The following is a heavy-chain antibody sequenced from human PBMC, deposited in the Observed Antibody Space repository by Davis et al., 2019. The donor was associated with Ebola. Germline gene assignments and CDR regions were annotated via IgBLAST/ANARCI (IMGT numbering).Heavy chain of an antibody. D-gene: IGHD1-1*01. V-gene: IGHV3-30*18. CDR3: AKGFRPFDNHSMDV. J-gene: IGHJ6*03. CDR2: ISSDGKYD. Sequence: PGGSLRLSCAASGFTFGSFGMHWVRQAPGKGLEWVALISSDGKYDFYADSVKGRFTISRDNSKKTLYLQMNGLRAEDTAVYYCAKGFRPFDNHSMDVWGRGTTATVSS. CDR1: GFTFGSFG.